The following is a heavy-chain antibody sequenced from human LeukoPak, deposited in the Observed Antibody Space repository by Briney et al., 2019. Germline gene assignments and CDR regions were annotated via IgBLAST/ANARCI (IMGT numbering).Heavy chain of an antibody. Sequence: GGSLRLSCAASGFTFSSYAMSWVRQAPGKGLEWVSSISSSSSYIYYADSVKDRFTISRDNAKNSLHLQMNSLRAEDTAVYYCAKNYYDSSGLFDYWGQGTLVIVSS. D-gene: IGHD3-22*01. V-gene: IGHV3-21*01. CDR1: GFTFSSYA. J-gene: IGHJ4*02. CDR3: AKNYYDSSGLFDY. CDR2: ISSSSSYI.